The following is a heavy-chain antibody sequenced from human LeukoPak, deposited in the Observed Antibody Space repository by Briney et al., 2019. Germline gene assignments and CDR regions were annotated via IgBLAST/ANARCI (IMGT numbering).Heavy chain of an antibody. Sequence: GASVKVSCKASGYTFTSYYMHWVRQAPGQGLEWMGIINPSGGSTSYAQKFQGRVTMTRDTSTSTVYMELSSLRSEDTAVYYCAREVVVTAMAHYYYYGMDVWGQGTTVTVSS. J-gene: IGHJ6*02. D-gene: IGHD2-21*02. V-gene: IGHV1-46*01. CDR2: INPSGGST. CDR3: AREVVVTAMAHYYYYGMDV. CDR1: GYTFTSYY.